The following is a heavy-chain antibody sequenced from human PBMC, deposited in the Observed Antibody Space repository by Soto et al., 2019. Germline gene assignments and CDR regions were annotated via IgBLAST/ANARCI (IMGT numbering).Heavy chain of an antibody. D-gene: IGHD3-10*01. V-gene: IGHV3-23*01. Sequence: GGSLRLSCAASGFTFSSYAMSWVRQAPGKGLEWVSTISGSGGSTYYADSVKGRFTISRDNSKNTLYLQMNSLRAEDTAVYYCAKAGRLLPCMDVWGQGTTVTVSS. J-gene: IGHJ6*02. CDR2: ISGSGGST. CDR3: AKAGRLLPCMDV. CDR1: GFTFSSYA.